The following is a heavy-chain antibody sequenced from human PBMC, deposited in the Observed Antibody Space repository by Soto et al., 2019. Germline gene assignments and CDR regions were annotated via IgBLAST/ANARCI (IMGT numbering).Heavy chain of an antibody. V-gene: IGHV3-64*04. CDR3: ARDTLSERYSGYMDV. D-gene: IGHD5-12*01. CDR1: GFTFSSYA. J-gene: IGHJ6*03. CDR2: ISSNGGST. Sequence: GGSLRLSCAASGFTFSSYAMHWVRQAPVKGLEYVSAISSNGGSTNYAQKLQGRVTMTTDTSTSTAYMELRSLRFDDTAVYYCARDTLSERYSGYMDVWGKGTTVTVSS.